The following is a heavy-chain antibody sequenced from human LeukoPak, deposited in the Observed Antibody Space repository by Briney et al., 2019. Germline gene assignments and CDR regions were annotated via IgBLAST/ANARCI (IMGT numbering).Heavy chain of an antibody. CDR2: LYSAGNT. J-gene: IGHJ4*02. CDR3: ARSREYLAIDY. V-gene: IGHV3-66*02. D-gene: IGHD2/OR15-2a*01. Sequence: PGGSLRLAWAASGFTVSSNYMNWVRQAPGKGLEWVSVLYSAGNTFYADSVKGRFTISRDNSKNTLYLQMNSLRPEDTAVYYCARSREYLAIDYWGQGTLVTVSS. CDR1: GFTVSSNY.